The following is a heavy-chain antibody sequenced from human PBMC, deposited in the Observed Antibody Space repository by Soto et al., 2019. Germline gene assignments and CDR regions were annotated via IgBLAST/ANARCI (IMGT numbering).Heavy chain of an antibody. V-gene: IGHV4-31*03. CDR2: IYYSGST. D-gene: IGHD6-13*01. Sequence: SETLSLTCTVSGGSISSGGYYWSWIRQHPGKGLEWIGYIYYSGSTYYNPSLKSRVTISVDTSKNQFSLELSSVTAADTAVYYCARDFGNSWYYFDYWGQGTLVTVSS. CDR1: GGSISSGGYY. CDR3: ARDFGNSWYYFDY. J-gene: IGHJ4*02.